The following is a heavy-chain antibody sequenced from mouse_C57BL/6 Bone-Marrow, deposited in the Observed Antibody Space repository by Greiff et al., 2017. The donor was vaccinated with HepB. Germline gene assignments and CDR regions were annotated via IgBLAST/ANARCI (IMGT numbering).Heavy chain of an antibody. CDR3: TTCYYGSSHWYFDV. Sequence: VQLQQSGAELVRPGASVKLSCTASGFNIKDYYMHWVKQRPEQGLEWIGRIDPEDGDTEYAPKFQGKATMTAATSSNTAYLQLSSLTSEDTAVYYCTTCYYGSSHWYFDVWGTGTTGTVSS. J-gene: IGHJ1*03. V-gene: IGHV14-1*01. CDR1: GFNIKDYY. D-gene: IGHD1-1*01. CDR2: IDPEDGDT.